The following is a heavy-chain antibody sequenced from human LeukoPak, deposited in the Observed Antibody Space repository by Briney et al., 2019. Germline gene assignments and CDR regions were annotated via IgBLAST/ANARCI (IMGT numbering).Heavy chain of an antibody. J-gene: IGHJ5*02. CDR3: AAYQSLGS. D-gene: IGHD2-2*01. Sequence: GGSLRLSCAASGFNFKNYWMTWVRQAPGRGLEWVAKIKQDGSEKDYVDSVKGRFTISRDNAKNSLYLQMNSLRADDTAVYYCAAYQSLGSWGQGTLVTVSS. V-gene: IGHV3-7*01. CDR1: GFNFKNYW. CDR2: IKQDGSEK.